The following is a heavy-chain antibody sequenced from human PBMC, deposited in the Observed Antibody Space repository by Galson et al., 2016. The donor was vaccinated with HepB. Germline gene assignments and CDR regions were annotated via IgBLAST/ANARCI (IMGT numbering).Heavy chain of an antibody. CDR3: ARSEAPSYFYFMDV. J-gene: IGHJ6*03. CDR2: INSYGSDT. V-gene: IGHV3-74*01. CDR1: GFSLSNYW. Sequence: SLRLSCAASGFSLSNYWMHWVRQAPGKGLAWVSRINSYGSDTNYADSVKGRFTISRDNAKNTLYLQMNSLRVDDTAVYYCARSEAPSYFYFMDVWGKGTTVTVSS.